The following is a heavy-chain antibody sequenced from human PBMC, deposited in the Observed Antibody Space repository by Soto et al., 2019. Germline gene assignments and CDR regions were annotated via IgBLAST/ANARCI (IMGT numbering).Heavy chain of an antibody. Sequence: QVQLVQSGTEVKKPGASVKVSCQASGYSISAYYLHWVRQAPGQGLEWMGWIDPKNGGTVSAQKFQGRLTMTRDTSISTVYMDLSGLTSDDTALYYCGRDDYGIFPYWGQGSLVTVSS. CDR1: GYSISAYY. V-gene: IGHV1-2*02. CDR2: IDPKNGGT. J-gene: IGHJ4*02. CDR3: GRDDYGIFPY. D-gene: IGHD3-10*01.